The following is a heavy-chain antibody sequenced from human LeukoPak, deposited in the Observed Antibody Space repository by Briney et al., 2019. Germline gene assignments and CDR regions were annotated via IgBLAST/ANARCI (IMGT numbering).Heavy chain of an antibody. D-gene: IGHD2-21*02. J-gene: IGHJ4*02. CDR3: ARDGLYCGGDCYRYFDY. CDR1: GFTVSSNY. V-gene: IGHV3-53*01. Sequence: GGSLRLSCAASGFTVSSNYMSWVCQAPGKGLEWVSVIYSGGSTYYADSVKGRFTISRDNSKNTLYLQMNSLRAEDTAVYYCARDGLYCGGDCYRYFDYWGQGTLVTVSS. CDR2: IYSGGST.